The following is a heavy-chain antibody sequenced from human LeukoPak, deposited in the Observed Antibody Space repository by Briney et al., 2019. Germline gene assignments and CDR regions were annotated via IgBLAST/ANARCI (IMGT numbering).Heavy chain of an antibody. V-gene: IGHV3-73*01. D-gene: IGHD3-22*01. J-gene: IGHJ3*02. CDR3: TRRPATYYDSSGFPSGAFDI. CDR1: GFTFSGSA. Sequence: GGSLRLSCAASGFTFSGSAMHWVRQASGKGLERVGRIRSKANSYATAYAASVKGRFTISRDDSKNTAYLQMNSLKTEDTAVYYCTRRPATYYDSSGFPSGAFDIWGQGTMVTVSS. CDR2: IRSKANSYAT.